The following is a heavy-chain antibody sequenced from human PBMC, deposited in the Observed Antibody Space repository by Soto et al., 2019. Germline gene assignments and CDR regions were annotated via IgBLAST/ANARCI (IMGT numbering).Heavy chain of an antibody. CDR3: ARALREGLPIYYFDS. CDR2: IFWNDER. J-gene: IGHJ4*02. Sequence: QVTLKESGPVLVKPTETLTLTCTVSGFSLSKARMGVSWIRQPPGKALEWLAHIFWNDERSYNTSLKSRLTISRDTSKSQGVLTMTNVDPVDTGTSFCARALREGLPIYYFDSWGQGTLVTVSS. D-gene: IGHD1-26*01. V-gene: IGHV2-26*01. CDR1: GFSLSKARMG.